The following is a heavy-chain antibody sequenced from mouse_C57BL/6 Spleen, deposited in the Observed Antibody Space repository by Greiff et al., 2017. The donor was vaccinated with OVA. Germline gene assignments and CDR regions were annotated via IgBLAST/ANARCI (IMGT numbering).Heavy chain of an antibody. V-gene: IGHV1-80*01. J-gene: IGHJ2*01. CDR3: ARSGTAQAYYFDY. D-gene: IGHD3-2*02. CDR1: GYAFSSYW. Sequence: VQLQQSGAELVKPGASVKISCKASGYAFSSYWMNWVKQRPGKGLEWIGQIYPGDGDTNYNGKFKGKATLTADKSSSTAYMQLSSLTSEDSAVYFCARSGTAQAYYFDYWGQGTTLTVSS. CDR2: IYPGDGDT.